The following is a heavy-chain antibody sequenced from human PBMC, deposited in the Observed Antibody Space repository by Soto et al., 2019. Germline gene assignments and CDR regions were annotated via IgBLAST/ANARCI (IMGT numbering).Heavy chain of an antibody. CDR1: GFTFSSYG. CDR3: AKDVKRYSSGWYYYGMDV. CDR2: IWYDGSNK. V-gene: IGHV3-30*02. J-gene: IGHJ6*02. D-gene: IGHD6-19*01. Sequence: GGSLRLSCAASGFTFSSYGMHWVRQAPGKGLEWVAVIWYDGSNKYYADSVKGRFTISRDNSKNTLYLQMNSLRAEDTAVYYCAKDVKRYSSGWYYYGMDVWGQGTTVTVSS.